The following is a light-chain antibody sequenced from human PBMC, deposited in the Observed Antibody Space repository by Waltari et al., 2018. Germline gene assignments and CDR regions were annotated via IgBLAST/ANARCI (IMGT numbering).Light chain of an antibody. V-gene: IGLV2-14*03. Sequence: QSPLTQPASVSGSPGQSITISCPGASDDIGAFDYVPWYQQHPGKAPKLTIYDVTTRPSGVSSRFSGSKSANTASLTISGLQAEDEADYFCSSYTGSNSFVFGSGTMITVL. J-gene: IGLJ1*01. CDR1: SDDIGAFDY. CDR2: DVT. CDR3: SSYTGSNSFV.